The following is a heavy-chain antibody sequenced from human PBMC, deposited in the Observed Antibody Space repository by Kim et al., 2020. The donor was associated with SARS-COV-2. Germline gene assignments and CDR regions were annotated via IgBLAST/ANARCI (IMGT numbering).Heavy chain of an antibody. Sequence: GGSLRLFCAASGFTFSSYAMHWVRQAPGKGLEWVAVISYDGSNKYYADSVKGRFTISRDNSKNTLYLQMNSLRAEDTAVYYCARDHYDYVWGSYRLGLDYWGQGTLVTVSS. CDR2: ISYDGSNK. J-gene: IGHJ4*02. CDR1: GFTFSSYA. V-gene: IGHV3-30*04. D-gene: IGHD3-16*02. CDR3: ARDHYDYVWGSYRLGLDY.